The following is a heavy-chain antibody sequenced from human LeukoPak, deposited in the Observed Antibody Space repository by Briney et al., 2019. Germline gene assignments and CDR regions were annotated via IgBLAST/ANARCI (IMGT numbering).Heavy chain of an antibody. J-gene: IGHJ3*02. CDR3: ARKTTVTTRPDAFDI. Sequence: GGSLRLSCATSGFTFRSYAMIWVRQAPERGLQWFSGISGSGTYYADFAKGRFTISRDNAKNSLYLQMNSLRAEDTAVYYCARKTTVTTRPDAFDIWGQGTMVTVSS. D-gene: IGHD4-11*01. V-gene: IGHV3-23*01. CDR2: ISGSGT. CDR1: GFTFRSYA.